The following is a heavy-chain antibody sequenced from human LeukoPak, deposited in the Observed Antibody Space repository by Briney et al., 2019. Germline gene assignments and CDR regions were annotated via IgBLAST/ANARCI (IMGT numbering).Heavy chain of an antibody. Sequence: SVKVSCKASGVTFSSYAFSWVRQAPGQGLEWMGRIIPILGIANYAQKFQGRVTITADKSTSTAYMELSSLRSEDTAVYYCARVSATPGPDAFDIWGQGTMVTVSS. CDR1: GVTFSSYA. D-gene: IGHD6-25*01. CDR3: ARVSATPGPDAFDI. J-gene: IGHJ3*02. V-gene: IGHV1-69*04. CDR2: IIPILGIA.